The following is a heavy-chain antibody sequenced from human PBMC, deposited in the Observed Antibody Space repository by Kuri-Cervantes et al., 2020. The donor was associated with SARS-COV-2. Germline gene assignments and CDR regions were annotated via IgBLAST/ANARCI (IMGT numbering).Heavy chain of an antibody. D-gene: IGHD5-24*01. CDR2: ISSSGSTI. CDR1: GFTFSDYY. Sequence: GESLKISCAASGFTFSDYYMSWIRQAPGKGLEWVSYISSSGSTIYYADSVKGQLTISRDNDKNSLYLQMNSLRAEDTAVYYCARPEMVRGVDYWGQGTLVTVSS. CDR3: ARPEMVRGVDY. J-gene: IGHJ4*02. V-gene: IGHV3-11*01.